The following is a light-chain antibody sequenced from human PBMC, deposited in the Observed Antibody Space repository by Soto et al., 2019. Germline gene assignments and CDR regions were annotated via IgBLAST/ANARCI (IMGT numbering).Light chain of an antibody. Sequence: EIVLTQSPATLSLSPGERATFSCKASQSVGTSLAWFQQKPGQAPRLLIYDASVRDTGIPARFSGSGSVTDFTPTISRRQPEDSAMYYCKQISNWPPLTFGRGTRVEI. V-gene: IGKV3-11*01. CDR3: KQISNWPPLT. CDR2: DAS. J-gene: IGKJ1*01. CDR1: QSVGTS.